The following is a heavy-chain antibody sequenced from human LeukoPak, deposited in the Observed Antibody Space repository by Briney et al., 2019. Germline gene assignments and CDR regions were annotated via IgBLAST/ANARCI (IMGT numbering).Heavy chain of an antibody. CDR2: INHSGST. CDR1: GYSISSGYY. Sequence: SSETLSLTCTVSGYSISSGYYWSWIRQPPGKGLEWIGEINHSGSTNYNPSLKSRVTISVDKSKNQFSLKLSSVTAADTAVYYCARVGHYDFWSGYYKGYYFDYWGQGTLVTVSS. V-gene: IGHV4-38-2*02. J-gene: IGHJ4*02. CDR3: ARVGHYDFWSGYYKGYYFDY. D-gene: IGHD3-3*01.